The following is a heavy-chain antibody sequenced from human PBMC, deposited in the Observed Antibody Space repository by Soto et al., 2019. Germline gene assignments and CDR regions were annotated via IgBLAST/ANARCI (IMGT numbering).Heavy chain of an antibody. Sequence: GGSLRLSCAASGFTFSSYDMHWVRQATGKGLEWVSAIGTAGDTYYPGSVKGRFTISRENAKNSLYLQMNSLRAEDTAVYYCARSSLTNDAFDIWGQGTMVTVSS. V-gene: IGHV3-13*01. CDR2: IGTAGDT. J-gene: IGHJ3*02. CDR1: GFTFSSYD. D-gene: IGHD4-4*01. CDR3: ARSSLTNDAFDI.